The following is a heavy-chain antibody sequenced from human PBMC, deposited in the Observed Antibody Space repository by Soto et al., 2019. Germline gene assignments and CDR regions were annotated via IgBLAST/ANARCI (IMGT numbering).Heavy chain of an antibody. V-gene: IGHV1-2*02. D-gene: IGHD3-22*01. CDR2: INPNSGGT. CDR3: ARCRLYDSSGYYLSKNWFDP. Sequence: KVSCKASGYTFTGYYMHWVRQAPGQGLEWMGWINPNSGGTNYAQKFQGRVTMTRDTSISTAYMELSRLRSDDTAVYYCARCRLYDSSGYYLSKNWFDPWGQGTLVTVSS. J-gene: IGHJ5*02. CDR1: GYTFTGYY.